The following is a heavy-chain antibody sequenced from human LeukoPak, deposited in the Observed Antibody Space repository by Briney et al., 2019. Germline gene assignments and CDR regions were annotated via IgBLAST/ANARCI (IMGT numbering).Heavy chain of an antibody. CDR2: IKQDGSVK. CDR1: GFIFSHYW. D-gene: IGHD2-2*01. CDR3: ARNLPAADY. V-gene: IGHV3-7*01. J-gene: IGHJ4*02. Sequence: GGSLRLSCGASGFIFSHYWMSWVRQAPGKGLEWVANIKQDGSVKYYVDSLKGRFTISRDNAKNSLYLQMNSLRAEDTAVYYCARNLPAADYWGQGTLVTVSS.